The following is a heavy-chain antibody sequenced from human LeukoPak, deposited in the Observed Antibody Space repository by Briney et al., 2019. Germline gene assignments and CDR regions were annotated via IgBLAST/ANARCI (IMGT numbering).Heavy chain of an antibody. Sequence: GGSLRLSCAASGFTFDDYGMNWVRQAPGKGLEWVSGINWNSGSIGYADSVKGRFTISRDNAKNSLYLQMNSLRAEDMALYYCAKDVSLGYCSGGSCSAHFDYWGQGTLVTVSS. V-gene: IGHV3-9*03. CDR3: AKDVSLGYCSGGSCSAHFDY. CDR2: INWNSGSI. CDR1: GFTFDDYG. J-gene: IGHJ4*02. D-gene: IGHD2-15*01.